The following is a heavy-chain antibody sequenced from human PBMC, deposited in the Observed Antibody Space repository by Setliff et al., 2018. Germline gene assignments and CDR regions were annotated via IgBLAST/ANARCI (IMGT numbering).Heavy chain of an antibody. CDR3: VRDRTAYSYGLDV. V-gene: IGHV4-59*01. CDR2: IYHNGNT. D-gene: IGHD5-18*01. J-gene: IGHJ6*02. Sequence: SETLSLTCTVSGGSISPDFWSWIRQPPGKGLEWIWYIYHNGNTNFNPTLKSRVTMSVDTSKNQFALNRRAVTAADTAVYYCVRDRTAYSYGLDVWGQGTTVTVSS. CDR1: GGSISPDF.